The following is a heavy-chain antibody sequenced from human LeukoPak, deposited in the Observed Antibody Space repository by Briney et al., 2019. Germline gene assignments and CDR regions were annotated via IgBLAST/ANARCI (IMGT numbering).Heavy chain of an antibody. CDR1: GFTFSSYS. V-gene: IGHV3-21*01. CDR3: AREEYSGSYYFDY. D-gene: IGHD1-26*01. J-gene: IGHJ4*02. Sequence: GGSLRLSCAASGFTFSSYSMNWVRQAPGKGLEWVSSISSSSSFIYYADSVKGRFTISRDNAKNSLYLQMNSLRAEDTAVYYCAREEYSGSYYFDYWGQGTLVTVSS. CDR2: ISSSSSFI.